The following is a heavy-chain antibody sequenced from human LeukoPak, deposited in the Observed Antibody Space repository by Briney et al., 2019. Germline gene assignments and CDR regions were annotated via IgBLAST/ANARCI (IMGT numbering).Heavy chain of an antibody. CDR3: ATEGGTTGQQLGRKYYYYYGMDV. Sequence: AAVTLSCKVSGYTLTELSMHWVRLAPGTGLGWMGGFDPEDGETINAQKFQGRVTMTEDTSTDTAYMELSSLRSEDTAVYYCATEGGTTGQQLGRKYYYYYGMDVWGQGTTVTVSS. J-gene: IGHJ6*02. V-gene: IGHV1-24*01. CDR1: GYTLTELS. D-gene: IGHD6-13*01. CDR2: FDPEDGET.